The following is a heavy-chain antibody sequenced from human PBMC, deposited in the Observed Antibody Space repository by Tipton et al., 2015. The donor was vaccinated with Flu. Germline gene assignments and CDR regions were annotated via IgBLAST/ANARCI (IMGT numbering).Heavy chain of an antibody. J-gene: IGHJ4*02. CDR3: ARGIGLYYYESSGYPYFDY. Sequence: TLSLTCAVSGDFISSANWWTWVRQPPGKGLEWIGEINHSGRTNYNPSLRGRVTMSVDKSKNQFSLKLSSVTATDTAVYYCARGIGLYYYESSGYPYFDYWGQGTLVTVSS. CDR2: INHSGRT. V-gene: IGHV4-4*02. D-gene: IGHD3-22*01. CDR1: GDFISSANW.